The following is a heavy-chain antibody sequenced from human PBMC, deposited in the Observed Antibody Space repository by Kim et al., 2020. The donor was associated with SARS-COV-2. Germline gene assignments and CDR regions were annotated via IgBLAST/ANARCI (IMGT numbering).Heavy chain of an antibody. CDR2: ISGSGGTT. CDR3: AKRSGYGGYY. Sequence: GGSLRLSCAASGFTFSSYAMSWVRQAPGKGLEWVSVISGSGGTTNYADSVKGRFTISRDNSKNTLYLQMNSLRAEDTAVYYCAKRSGYGGYYWGQGNLVSVPS. D-gene: IGHD5-12*01. CDR1: GFTFSSYA. V-gene: IGHV3-23*01. J-gene: IGHJ4*02.